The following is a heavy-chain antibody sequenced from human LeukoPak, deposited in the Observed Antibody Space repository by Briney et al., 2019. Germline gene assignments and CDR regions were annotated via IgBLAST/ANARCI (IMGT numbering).Heavy chain of an antibody. J-gene: IGHJ4*02. CDR1: GGSISSSSYY. Sequence: SETLSLTCTVSGGSISSSSYYWGWIRQPPGKGLEWLGSIYYSGSTYYNPSLKSRVTISVDTSKNQFSLKLSSVTAADTAVYYCARRYYGSSGYYHDFDYWGQGTLVTVSS. CDR3: ARRYYGSSGYYHDFDY. CDR2: IYYSGST. V-gene: IGHV4-39*01. D-gene: IGHD3-22*01.